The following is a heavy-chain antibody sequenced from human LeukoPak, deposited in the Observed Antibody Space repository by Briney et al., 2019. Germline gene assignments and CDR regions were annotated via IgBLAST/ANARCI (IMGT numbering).Heavy chain of an antibody. J-gene: IGHJ5*02. CDR3: ARGGPSRRASSTSCYCWFDP. D-gene: IGHD2-2*01. Sequence: GASVKVSCKASGYTFTSYAMHWVRQAPGQRLEWMGWINAGNGNTKYSQKFQGRVTITRDTSASTAYMELSSLRSEDTAVYYCARGGPSRRASSTSCYCWFDPWGQGTLVTVSS. CDR2: INAGNGNT. V-gene: IGHV1-3*01. CDR1: GYTFTSYA.